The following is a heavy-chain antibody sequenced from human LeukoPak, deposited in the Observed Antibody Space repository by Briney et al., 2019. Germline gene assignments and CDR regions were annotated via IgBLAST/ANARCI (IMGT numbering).Heavy chain of an antibody. J-gene: IGHJ4*02. CDR1: GFTFSNYG. V-gene: IGHV3-23*01. Sequence: GGSLRLSCAASGFTFSNYGMSWVRQAPGKGLEWVSSISGSGGSTYYADSVKGRFTISRDTSKHTLFLQMNSLGAEDTAVYFCASRADSSGYYFFDYWGQGSLVTVSS. D-gene: IGHD3-22*01. CDR3: ASRADSSGYYFFDY. CDR2: ISGSGGST.